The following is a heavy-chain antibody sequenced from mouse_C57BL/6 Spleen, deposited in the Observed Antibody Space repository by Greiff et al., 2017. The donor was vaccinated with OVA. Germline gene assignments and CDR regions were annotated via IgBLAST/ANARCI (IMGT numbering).Heavy chain of an antibody. CDR3: ARRSGLLHWYFDV. Sequence: EVHLVESGGGLVKPGGSLKLSCAASGFTFSDYGMHWVRQAPEKGLEWVAYISSGSSTIYYADTVKGRFTISRDNAKNTLFLQMTSLRSEDTAMYYCARRSGLLHWYFDVWGTGTTVTVSS. CDR2: ISSGSSTI. J-gene: IGHJ1*03. D-gene: IGHD2-3*01. CDR1: GFTFSDYG. V-gene: IGHV5-17*01.